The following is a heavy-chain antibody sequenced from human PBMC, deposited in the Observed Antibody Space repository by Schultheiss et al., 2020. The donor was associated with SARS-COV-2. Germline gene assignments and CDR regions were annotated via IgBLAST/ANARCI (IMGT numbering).Heavy chain of an antibody. CDR2: IYYSGST. J-gene: IGHJ6*02. D-gene: IGHD4-17*01. CDR1: GGSISSGGYY. V-gene: IGHV4-31*03. CDR3: ASLISTVTKGPYYYYGMDV. Sequence: SETLSLTCTVSGGSISSGGYYWSWIRQHPGKGLEWIGYIYYSGSTYYNPSLKSRVTISVDTSKNQFSLKLSSVTAADTAVYYCASLISTVTKGPYYYYGMDVWGQGTTVTVSS.